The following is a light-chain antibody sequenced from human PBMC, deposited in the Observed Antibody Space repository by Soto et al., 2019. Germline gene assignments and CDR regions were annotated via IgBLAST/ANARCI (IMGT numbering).Light chain of an antibody. CDR3: QQRSNWPPIT. Sequence: AQSPSPLSASVGDRGAVSCRASQDIRNDLAWYQQKPGQAPRLLIYDASNRATGIPPRFSGSGSGTDFTLTISSLEAEDFAVYHCQQRSNWPPITVGPGTRLEIK. V-gene: IGKV3-11*01. CDR2: DAS. J-gene: IGKJ5*01. CDR1: QDIRND.